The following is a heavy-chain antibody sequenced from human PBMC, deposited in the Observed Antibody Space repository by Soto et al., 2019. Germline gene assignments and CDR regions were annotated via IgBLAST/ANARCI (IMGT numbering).Heavy chain of an antibody. CDR1: GFTFSSYA. Sequence: EVQLLESGGGLVQPGGSLRLSCAASGFTFSSYAMSWVRQAPGKGLEWVSAISGSGGSTYYADSVKGRFTISRDDSKNTLYLQMNSLRAEDTAIYDGAKDQYYYDTPYGVDVWGQGTTVTVSS. J-gene: IGHJ6*02. CDR2: ISGSGGST. D-gene: IGHD3-22*01. CDR3: AKDQYYYDTPYGVDV. V-gene: IGHV3-23*01.